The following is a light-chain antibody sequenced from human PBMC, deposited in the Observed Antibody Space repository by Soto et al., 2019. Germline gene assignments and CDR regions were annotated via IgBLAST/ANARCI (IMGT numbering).Light chain of an antibody. J-gene: IGLJ1*01. CDR3: TSYEV. V-gene: IGLV2-14*03. Sequence: QSALTQPASVSGSPGQSTTISCTGSSSDVGGYNYVSWYQQHPGKAPKLMIYDVGVRPSGVSNRFSGSKSGNTASLTISGLQAEDEADYYCTSYEVFGTGTKVTVL. CDR1: SSDVGGYNY. CDR2: DVG.